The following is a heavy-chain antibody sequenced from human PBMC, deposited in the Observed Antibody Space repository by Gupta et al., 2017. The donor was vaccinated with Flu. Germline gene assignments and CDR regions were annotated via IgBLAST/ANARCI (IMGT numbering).Heavy chain of an antibody. D-gene: IGHD5-18*01. Sequence: FSFSDHYWNWVRQAPGKGLEWVSSISPGGSTIFYADSVKGRFTVSRDDAINTLYLPVNSLRVEDTATYYCTTDPIYSSADYWGQGTQVTVSS. J-gene: IGHJ4*02. V-gene: IGHV3-11*01. CDR3: TTDPIYSSADY. CDR1: FSFSDHY. CDR2: ISPGGSTI.